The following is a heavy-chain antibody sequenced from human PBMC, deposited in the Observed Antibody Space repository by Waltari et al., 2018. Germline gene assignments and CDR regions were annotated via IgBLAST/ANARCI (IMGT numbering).Heavy chain of an antibody. D-gene: IGHD4-17*01. Sequence: QVQLVQSGAEVKKPGASVKVSCKVSGYTLTELSMHWVRQAPGKGLEWMGGFDPEDGETIYEQKCQGRVTMTEDTSTDTAYMELSSLRSEDTAVYYCATGATTVTTSERTLFDYWGQGTLVTVSS. CDR2: FDPEDGET. V-gene: IGHV1-24*01. CDR1: GYTLTELS. CDR3: ATGATTVTTSERTLFDY. J-gene: IGHJ4*02.